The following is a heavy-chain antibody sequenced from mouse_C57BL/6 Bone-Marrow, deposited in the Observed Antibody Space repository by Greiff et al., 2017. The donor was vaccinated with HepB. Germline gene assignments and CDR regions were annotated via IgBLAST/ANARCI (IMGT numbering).Heavy chain of an antibody. CDR3: TTWGYSSGYGAY. CDR2: IDPENGDT. Sequence: VQLQQSGAELVRPGASVKLSCTASGFNIKDDYMHWVKQRPEQGLEWIGWIDPENGDTEYASKFQGKAPITADTSSNTAYLQLSSLTSEDTAVYYCTTWGYSSGYGAYWGQGTLVTVSA. CDR1: GFNIKDDY. V-gene: IGHV14-4*01. D-gene: IGHD3-2*02. J-gene: IGHJ3*01.